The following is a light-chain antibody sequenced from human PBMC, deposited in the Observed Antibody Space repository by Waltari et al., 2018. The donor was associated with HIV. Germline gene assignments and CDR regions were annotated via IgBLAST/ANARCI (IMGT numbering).Light chain of an antibody. CDR2: DVY. V-gene: IGLV2-14*03. CDR1: SSDVGAYEH. Sequence: QSALTQPAPVSGSPGQSITISCTWTSSDVGAYEHVPCYQQHPGKVPKLLIYDVYNRPSRISNRFSGSKSGNTASLTISGLQAEDEAAYYCASFTSGRLNVFGTGTKVTVL. J-gene: IGLJ1*01. CDR3: ASFTSGRLNV.